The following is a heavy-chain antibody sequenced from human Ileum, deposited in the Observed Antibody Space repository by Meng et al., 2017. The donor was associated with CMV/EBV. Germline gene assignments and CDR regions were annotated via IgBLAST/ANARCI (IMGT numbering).Heavy chain of an antibody. CDR3: AKVAADCSSTSCYTYFDY. CDR1: GGTVSSYT. V-gene: IGHV1-69*02. J-gene: IGHJ4*02. Sequence: SSVKVSCKASGGTVSSYTITWVRQAPGQGLEWMGRIIPILGIANYVRKFQGRVTITADKSTSTAYMELSSLRSEDKAVYYCAKVAADCSSTSCYTYFDYWGQGTLVTVSS. CDR2: IIPILGIA. D-gene: IGHD2-2*02.